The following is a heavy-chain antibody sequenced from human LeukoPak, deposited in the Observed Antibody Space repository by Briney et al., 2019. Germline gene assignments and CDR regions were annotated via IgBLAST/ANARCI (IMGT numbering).Heavy chain of an antibody. D-gene: IGHD3-10*01. V-gene: IGHV3-30*03. J-gene: IGHJ4*02. CDR1: GFTFSSYG. CDR2: ISYDGSNK. Sequence: GRSLRLSCAASGFTFSSYGMHWVRQAPGKGLEWVAVISYDGSNKYYADSVKGRFTISRDNSKNTLYLQMNSLRAEDTAVYYCARDRQGVGPLDYWGQGTLVTVSS. CDR3: ARDRQGVGPLDY.